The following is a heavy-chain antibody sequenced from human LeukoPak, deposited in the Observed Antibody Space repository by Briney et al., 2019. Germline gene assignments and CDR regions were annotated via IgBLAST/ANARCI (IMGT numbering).Heavy chain of an antibody. D-gene: IGHD6-25*01. V-gene: IGHV3-23*01. J-gene: IGHJ4*02. Sequence: PGGSLGLSCAASGFTFSSYAMSWVRQAPGKGLEWVSAISGSGGSTYYADSVKGRFTISRDNSKNTLYLQMNSLRAEDTAVYYCAKGQNIRQGVAVGRGYYFDYWGQGTLVTVSS. CDR3: AKGQNIRQGVAVGRGYYFDY. CDR2: ISGSGGST. CDR1: GFTFSSYA.